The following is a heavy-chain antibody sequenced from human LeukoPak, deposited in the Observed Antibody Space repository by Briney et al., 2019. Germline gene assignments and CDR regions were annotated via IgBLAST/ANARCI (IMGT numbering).Heavy chain of an antibody. CDR3: ARIRDGYNDAYDI. Sequence: ASVKVSCKASGYTFTSYYMHWVRQAPGRGLEWMGIINPSGGSTSYAQKFQGRVTMTRDMSTSTVYMELSSLRSDDTAVYYCARIRDGYNDAYDIWGQGTLVTVTS. CDR2: INPSGGST. J-gene: IGHJ3*02. D-gene: IGHD5-24*01. V-gene: IGHV1-46*01. CDR1: GYTFTSYY.